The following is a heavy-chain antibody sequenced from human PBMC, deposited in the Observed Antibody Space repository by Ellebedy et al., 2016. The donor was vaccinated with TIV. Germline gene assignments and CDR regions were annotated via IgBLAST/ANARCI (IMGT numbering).Heavy chain of an antibody. Sequence: MPSETLSLTCTVSHSAIDSGYFWGWIRQPPGKGLEWIGSIHSRGTTRKNPSLKSRVTMSVDTSMNQFYLRVSSVTAADTAVYYCARQMVRGSDCLDNWGHGTLVTVSS. CDR1: HSAIDSGYF. J-gene: IGHJ4*01. V-gene: IGHV4-38-2*02. D-gene: IGHD3-10*01. CDR2: IHSRGTT. CDR3: ARQMVRGSDCLDN.